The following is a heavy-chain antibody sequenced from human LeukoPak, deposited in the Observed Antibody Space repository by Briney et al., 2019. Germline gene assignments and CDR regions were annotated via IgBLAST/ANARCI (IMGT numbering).Heavy chain of an antibody. J-gene: IGHJ4*02. V-gene: IGHV4-59*01. CDR2: IYYSGST. CDR1: GGSISSYY. Sequence: SETLSLTCTVSGGSISSYYWSWIRQPPGKGLEWIGYIYYSGSTNYNPSLKSRVTISVDTSKNQFSLKLSSVTAADTAVYYCARSYRRNYFDYWSQGTLVTVSS. D-gene: IGHD4-11*01. CDR3: ARSYRRNYFDY.